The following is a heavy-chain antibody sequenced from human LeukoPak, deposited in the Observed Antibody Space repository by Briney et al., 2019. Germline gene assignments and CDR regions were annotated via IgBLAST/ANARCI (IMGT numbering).Heavy chain of an antibody. CDR3: AKDAQRGFDYSNSLES. V-gene: IGHV3-33*06. CDR1: GFTYSHYG. D-gene: IGHD4-11*01. J-gene: IGHJ5*01. Sequence: GGSLILSCAASGFTYSHYGMHWVRQAPGKGLEWVAVIWSDGTQKYYGDAVKGRFTISRDNPMKTLFLQMNSLRGDDTAVYYCAKDAQRGFDYSNSLESWGQGTLVTVSS. CDR2: IWSDGTQK.